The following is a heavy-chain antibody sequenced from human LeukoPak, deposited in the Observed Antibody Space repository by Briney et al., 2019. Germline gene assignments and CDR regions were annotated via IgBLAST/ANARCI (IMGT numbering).Heavy chain of an antibody. D-gene: IGHD3-22*01. Sequence: GGSLRLSCAASGFTFSSYSMNWVRQAPGKGLEWVANIKQDGSEKYYVDSVKGRFTISRDNAKNSLYLQMNSLRAEDTAVYYCARPYYYDSSGYSSWGQGTLVTVSS. J-gene: IGHJ5*02. CDR2: IKQDGSEK. V-gene: IGHV3-7*03. CDR3: ARPYYYDSSGYSS. CDR1: GFTFSSYS.